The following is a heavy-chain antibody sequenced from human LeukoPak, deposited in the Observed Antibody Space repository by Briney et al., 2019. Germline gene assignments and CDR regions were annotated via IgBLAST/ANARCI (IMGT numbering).Heavy chain of an antibody. CDR1: GFTFSNVW. Sequence: GGSLRLSCAASGFTFSNVWMSWVRQAPGKGLEWVGRIKSKTDGATIDYTAPVKGRFTISRDDSKNTLYLQMNSLKTEDTAVYYCATGAAYCGGDCYSNFDYWGQGTLVTVSS. CDR3: ATGAAYCGGDCYSNFDY. V-gene: IGHV3-15*01. CDR2: IKSKTDGATI. J-gene: IGHJ4*02. D-gene: IGHD2-21*02.